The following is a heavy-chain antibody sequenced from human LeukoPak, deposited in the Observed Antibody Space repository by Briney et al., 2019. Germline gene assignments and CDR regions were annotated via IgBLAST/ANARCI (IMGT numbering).Heavy chain of an antibody. D-gene: IGHD5-12*01. Sequence: GGSLRLHCAASGFLFANHWMSWVRQAPGKGLEWVADIKQGGSEKLYVDSVKGRFTISRDNAKSSLYLQMSSLRAEDTAVYYCVRGGYRGFDYEYWGQGTLVTVSS. CDR1: GFLFANHW. CDR3: VRGGYRGFDYEY. J-gene: IGHJ4*02. CDR2: IKQGGSEK. V-gene: IGHV3-7*01.